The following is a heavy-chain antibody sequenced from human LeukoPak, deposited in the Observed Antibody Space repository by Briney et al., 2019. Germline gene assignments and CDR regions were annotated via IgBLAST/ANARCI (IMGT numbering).Heavy chain of an antibody. CDR3: AKDIYSGYPPQPSYYYYGMDV. CDR1: GFMFSSNW. Sequence: GGSLRLSCAASGFMFSSNWMSWVRQAPGKGLEWVAVISYDGSNKYYADSVKGRFTISRDNSKNTLYLQMNSLRAEDTAVYYCAKDIYSGYPPQPSYYYYGMDVWGQGTTVTVSS. CDR2: ISYDGSNK. V-gene: IGHV3-30*18. D-gene: IGHD5-12*01. J-gene: IGHJ6*02.